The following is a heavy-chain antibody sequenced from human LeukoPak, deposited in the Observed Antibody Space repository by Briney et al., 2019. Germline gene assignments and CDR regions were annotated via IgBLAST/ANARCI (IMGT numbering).Heavy chain of an antibody. Sequence: SETLSLTCTVSGGSISNYYWSWIRQPPGKGLEWIGYISYSGSTNYNPSLKSRVTISVDTSKNQFSLKLSSVTVADTAVYYCARAKWEPPYYFDYWGQGTLVTVSS. CDR2: ISYSGST. CDR3: ARAKWEPPYYFDY. J-gene: IGHJ4*02. D-gene: IGHD1-26*01. V-gene: IGHV4-59*01. CDR1: GGSISNYY.